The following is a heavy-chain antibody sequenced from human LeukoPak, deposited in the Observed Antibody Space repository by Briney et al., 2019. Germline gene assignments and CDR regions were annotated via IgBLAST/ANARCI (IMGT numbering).Heavy chain of an antibody. V-gene: IGHV6-1*01. CDR3: ARRLTQYDCFDP. Sequence: SQTLSLTCAISVDSVSSNSVTWNWIRQSPSRGLEWLGRTYYRSTWYNDYAVSVSGRITVNPDTSKNQFSLPLNSVTPEDTAVYYCARRLTQYDCFDPWGQGILVTVSS. D-gene: IGHD2-2*01. CDR2: TYYRSTWYN. CDR1: VDSVSSNSVT. J-gene: IGHJ5*02.